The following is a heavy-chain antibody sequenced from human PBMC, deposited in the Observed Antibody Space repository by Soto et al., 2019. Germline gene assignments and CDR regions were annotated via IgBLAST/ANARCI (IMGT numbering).Heavy chain of an antibody. V-gene: IGHV3-7*01. J-gene: IGHJ4*02. Sequence: EVQLVESGGGLVQPGGSLRLSCVVSGLTFSNYWMSWVRQAPGKGLEWVANINQDGSESYYVDSVKGRFTISRDNAKXXXXXXXXSXRAEDTAVYYCARPARECSSPGCANWGQGTLVTVSS. CDR2: INQDGSES. CDR1: GLTFSNYW. CDR3: ARPARECSSPGCAN. D-gene: IGHD2-2*01.